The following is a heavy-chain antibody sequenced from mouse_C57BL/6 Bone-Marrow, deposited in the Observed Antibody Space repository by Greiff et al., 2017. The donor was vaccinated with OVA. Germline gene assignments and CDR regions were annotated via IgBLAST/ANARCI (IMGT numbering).Heavy chain of an antibody. V-gene: IGHV10-1*01. CDR2: IRSKSNNYAT. Sequence: EVKLMESGGGLVQPKGSLKLSCAASGFSFNTYAMNWVRQAPGKGLEWVARIRSKSNNYATYYADSVKDRFTISRDDSESMLYLQMNNLKTEDTAMYYCVRGLGQGFDYWGQGTTLTVSS. CDR3: VRGLGQGFDY. J-gene: IGHJ2*01. CDR1: GFSFNTYA. D-gene: IGHD4-1*01.